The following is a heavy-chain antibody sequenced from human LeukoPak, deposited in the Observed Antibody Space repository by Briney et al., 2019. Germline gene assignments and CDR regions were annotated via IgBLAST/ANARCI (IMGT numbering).Heavy chain of an antibody. CDR1: GFTFSSYE. CDR3: ARDHYYGSGSYPPYFEY. CDR2: ISSSGSTI. V-gene: IGHV3-48*03. Sequence: GGSLRLSCAASGFTFSSYEMNWVRQAPGKGLEWVSYISSSGSTIYYADSVKGRFTISRDNAKNSLYLQMNSLRAEDTAVYYCARDHYYGSGSYPPYFEYWGQGTLGTVPS. D-gene: IGHD3-10*01. J-gene: IGHJ4*02.